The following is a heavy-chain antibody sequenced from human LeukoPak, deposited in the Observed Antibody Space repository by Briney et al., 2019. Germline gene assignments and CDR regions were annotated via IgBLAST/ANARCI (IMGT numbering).Heavy chain of an antibody. CDR3: ARDRGWLPESYYMDV. J-gene: IGHJ6*03. D-gene: IGHD3-10*01. V-gene: IGHV3-7*01. CDR2: VNKDGSEE. Sequence: PGGSLRLSCAASGFTFSNYWMTWVRQAPGKGLEWVASVNKDGSEEYYVDSVKGRFTISRDNAKNSLYLQMNSLRAEDTAVYYCARDRGWLPESYYMDVWGKGTTVTVSS. CDR1: GFTFSNYW.